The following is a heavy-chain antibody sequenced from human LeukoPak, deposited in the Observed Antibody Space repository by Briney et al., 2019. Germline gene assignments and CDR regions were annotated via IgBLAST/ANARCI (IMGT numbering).Heavy chain of an antibody. V-gene: IGHV1-18*01. CDR2: ISAYNGNT. J-gene: IGHJ6*02. CDR1: GYTFTDSF. Sequence: ASVKVSCKASGYTFTDSFMHWVRQAPGQGLEWMGWISAYNGNTNYAQKLQGRVTMTTDTSTSTAYMELRSLRSDDTAVYYCARESYCSSTSCYSDYYYYGMDVWGQGTTVTVSS. CDR3: ARESYCSSTSCYSDYYYYGMDV. D-gene: IGHD2-2*01.